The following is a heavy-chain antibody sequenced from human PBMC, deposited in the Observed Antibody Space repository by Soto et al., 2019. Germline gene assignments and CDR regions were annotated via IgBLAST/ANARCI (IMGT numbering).Heavy chain of an antibody. CDR3: ARVRRGYSGPQEVHFDY. Sequence: PSETLSLTCTVSGGSISSYYGSWIRQPPGKGLEWIGYIYYSGSTNYNPSLKSRVTISVDTSKNQFSLKLSSVTAADTAVYYCARVRRGYSGPQEVHFDYWGQGTLVTVSS. D-gene: IGHD5-12*01. CDR1: GGSISSYY. J-gene: IGHJ4*02. V-gene: IGHV4-59*01. CDR2: IYYSGST.